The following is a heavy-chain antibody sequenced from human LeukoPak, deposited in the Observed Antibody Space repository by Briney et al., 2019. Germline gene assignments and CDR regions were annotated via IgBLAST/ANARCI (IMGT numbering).Heavy chain of an antibody. Sequence: SETLSLTCTVSGGSISSYYWSWIRQPPGKGLELIGYIYYSGSTYYSPSLKSRVTISVDTSKNQFSLKLSSVTAADTAVYYCARVVPGTFSPYYMDVWGKGTTVTISS. CDR3: ARVVPGTFSPYYMDV. V-gene: IGHV4-59*01. CDR2: IYYSGST. CDR1: GGSISSYY. D-gene: IGHD2/OR15-2a*01. J-gene: IGHJ6*03.